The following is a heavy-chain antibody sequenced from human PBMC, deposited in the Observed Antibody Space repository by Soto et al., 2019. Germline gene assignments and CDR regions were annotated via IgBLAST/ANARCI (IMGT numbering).Heavy chain of an antibody. CDR1: GFTFSSYA. Sequence: QVQLVESGGGVVQPGRSLRLSCAASGFTFSSYAMHWVRQAPGKGLEWVAVISYDGSNKYYADSVKGRFTISRDNSKNTLYLQMNSLRAEDTAVYYCARDQRGRGGVLGSDYWGQGTLVTVSS. CDR2: ISYDGSNK. J-gene: IGHJ4*02. CDR3: ARDQRGRGGVLGSDY. V-gene: IGHV3-30-3*01. D-gene: IGHD1-26*01.